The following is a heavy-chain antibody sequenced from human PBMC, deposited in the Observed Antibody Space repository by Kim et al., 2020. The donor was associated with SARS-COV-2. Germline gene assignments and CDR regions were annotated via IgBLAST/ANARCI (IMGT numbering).Heavy chain of an antibody. D-gene: IGHD2-2*01. CDR3: AKDVRTEAAAMQT. J-gene: IGHJ5*02. CDR1: RFTFRNYG. CDR2: ISYDGRNT. V-gene: IGHV3-30*18. Sequence: GGSLRLSCAASRFTFRNYGMHWVRQAPGKGLEWVGVISYDGRNTYYADSVKGQFTISRDNSENTLYVQMDSLKSEDTAVYYCAKDVRTEAAAMQTWGQGTLVIVST.